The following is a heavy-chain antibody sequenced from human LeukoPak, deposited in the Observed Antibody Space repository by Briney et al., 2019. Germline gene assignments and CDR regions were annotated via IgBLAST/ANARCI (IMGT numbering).Heavy chain of an antibody. D-gene: IGHD6-19*01. Sequence: GGSLRLSCAASGFTVSSNYMSWLRQAPGKGLKWVSVIYSGGSTYYADSVKGRFTISRDNSKNTLYLQMNSLRAEDTAVYYCAREAVAGTGDDAFDIWGQGTMVTVSS. CDR2: IYSGGST. J-gene: IGHJ3*02. CDR3: AREAVAGTGDDAFDI. CDR1: GFTVSSNY. V-gene: IGHV3-66*01.